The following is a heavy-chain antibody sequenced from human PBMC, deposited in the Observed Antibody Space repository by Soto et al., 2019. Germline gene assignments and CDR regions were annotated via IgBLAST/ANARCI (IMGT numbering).Heavy chain of an antibody. J-gene: IGHJ4*02. CDR1: CGSSYRSGYY. V-gene: IGHV4-39*01. D-gene: IGHD2-15*01. CDR2: IDYNGVT. Sequence: SETLSLTCTVSCGSSYRSGYYWGWIRQPPGRGLEWIGNIDYNGVTYSNPSLKSRVTISRDTSKNQFSLKLTSVTAADTALYYCGKVLVGATGHTDSDSWGPGTLVTVSS. CDR3: GKVLVGATGHTDSDS.